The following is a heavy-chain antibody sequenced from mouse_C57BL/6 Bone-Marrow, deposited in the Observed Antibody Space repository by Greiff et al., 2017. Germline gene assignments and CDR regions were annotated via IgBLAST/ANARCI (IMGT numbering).Heavy chain of an antibody. V-gene: IGHV1-81*01. CDR3: ARVNGSYWYFDV. D-gene: IGHD1-1*01. CDR2: IYPRSGNT. J-gene: IGHJ1*03. Sequence: VHGVESGAELARPGASVKLSCKASGYTFTSYGISWVKQRTGQGLEWIGEIYPRSGNTYYNEKFKGKATLTADKSSSTAYMELRSLTSEDSAVYFCARVNGSYWYFDVWGTGTTVTVSS. CDR1: GYTFTSYG.